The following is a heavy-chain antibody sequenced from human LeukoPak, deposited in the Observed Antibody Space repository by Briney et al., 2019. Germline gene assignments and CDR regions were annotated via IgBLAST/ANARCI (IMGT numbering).Heavy chain of an antibody. D-gene: IGHD3-22*01. J-gene: IGHJ4*02. Sequence: PGGSLRLSCVASGFPFSSYWMTWVRQAPGKGLEWVSSISSSSSYIYYADSVKGRFTISRDNAKNSLYLQMNSLRAEDTAVYYCARGDYYDSSGYSYWGQGTLVTVSS. CDR1: GFPFSSYW. CDR3: ARGDYYDSSGYSY. CDR2: ISSSSSYI. V-gene: IGHV3-21*01.